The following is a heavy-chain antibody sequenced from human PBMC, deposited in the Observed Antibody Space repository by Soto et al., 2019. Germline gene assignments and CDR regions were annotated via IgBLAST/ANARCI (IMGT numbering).Heavy chain of an antibody. Sequence: QVQLVQSGAEVKKPGSSVKVSCKASGGTFSSYAISWVRQAPGQGLEWMGGIIPIFGTANYAQKFQGRVTITADESTRTAYMELSSLRSEDTAVYYCARTPFEVVVAKNYYFDYWGQGTLVTVSS. J-gene: IGHJ4*02. V-gene: IGHV1-69*12. CDR1: GGTFSSYA. D-gene: IGHD2-15*01. CDR2: IIPIFGTA. CDR3: ARTPFEVVVAKNYYFDY.